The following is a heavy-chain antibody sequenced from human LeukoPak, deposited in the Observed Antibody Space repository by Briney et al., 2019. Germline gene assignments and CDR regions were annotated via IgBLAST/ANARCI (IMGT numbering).Heavy chain of an antibody. J-gene: IGHJ4*02. CDR1: GFTFSSYS. CDR2: ISSIGSFI. CDR3: ARGQWLAYYFDY. V-gene: IGHV3-21*01. Sequence: GGSLRLSCAASGFTFSSYSMNWVRQAPGKGLEWVSSISSIGSFIYYADSVKGRFTISRDNAKNSLYLQMNSLRAEDTAVYYCARGQWLAYYFDYWGQGTLVTVSS. D-gene: IGHD6-19*01.